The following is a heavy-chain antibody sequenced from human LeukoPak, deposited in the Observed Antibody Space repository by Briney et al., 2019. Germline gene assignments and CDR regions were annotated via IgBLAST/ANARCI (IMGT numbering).Heavy chain of an antibody. CDR1: GCSITGYH. Sequence: PSETLSHTCTVSGCSITGYHWSWIRQPPGKGLEWIGYIYSSGSTEYKPSLKSRATISADTSKNQFSLKLTSVTAADTAIYYCARRNDFDIWGQGTMVTVSS. CDR3: ARRNDFDI. J-gene: IGHJ3*02. CDR2: IYSSGST. V-gene: IGHV4-4*08.